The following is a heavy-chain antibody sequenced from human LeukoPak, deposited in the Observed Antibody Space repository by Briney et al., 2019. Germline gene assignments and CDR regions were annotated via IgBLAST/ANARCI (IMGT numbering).Heavy chain of an antibody. J-gene: IGHJ4*02. Sequence: ASVKVSCKASGYTFTGYYMHWVRQAPGQGLEWMGWINPNSGGTNYAQKFQGRVTMTRDTSISTAYMELNSLRAEDTAVYYCAKDWAYRGNYYYFEYWGQGTLVTVSS. CDR1: GYTFTGYY. V-gene: IGHV1-2*02. D-gene: IGHD1-26*01. CDR3: AKDWAYRGNYYYFEY. CDR2: INPNSGGT.